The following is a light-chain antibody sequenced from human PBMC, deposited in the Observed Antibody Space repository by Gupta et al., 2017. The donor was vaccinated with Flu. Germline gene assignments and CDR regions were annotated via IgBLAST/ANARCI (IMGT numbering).Light chain of an antibody. J-gene: IGLJ1*01. CDR2: KDN. Sequence: SGDALPKKYTYWSQQKPGQFPLLVIYKDNERPSGIPERFSGSSSGTTVTLTISGVQAEDEADYSCLAADSSGSFVFGTGTKVTVL. CDR1: ALPKKY. V-gene: IGLV3-16*01. CDR3: LAADSSGSFV.